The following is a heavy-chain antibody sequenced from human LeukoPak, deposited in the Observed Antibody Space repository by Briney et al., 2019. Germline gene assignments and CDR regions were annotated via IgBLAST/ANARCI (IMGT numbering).Heavy chain of an antibody. CDR1: GGSFSGYY. V-gene: IGHV4-34*01. Sequence: SETLSLTCAVYGGSFSGYYWSWIRQPPGKGLEWIGEINHSGSTNYNPSLKSRVTISVDTSKNQFSLKLSSVTAADTAVYYCARSSMYDSSGYPQPWGQGTLVTVSS. CDR3: ARSSMYDSSGYPQP. J-gene: IGHJ5*02. CDR2: INHSGST. D-gene: IGHD3-22*01.